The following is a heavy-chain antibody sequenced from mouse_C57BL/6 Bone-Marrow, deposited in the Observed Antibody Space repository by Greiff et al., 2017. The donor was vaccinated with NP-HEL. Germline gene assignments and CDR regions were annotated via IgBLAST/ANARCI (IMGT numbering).Heavy chain of an antibody. J-gene: IGHJ4*01. D-gene: IGHD4-1*01. CDR1: GYTFTDYY. CDR3: ARERPLVYYAMDY. CDR2: INPYNGGT. Sequence: VQLQQSGPVLVKPGASVKMSCKASGYTFTDYYMNWVKQSHGKSLEWIGVINPYNGGTSYNQKFKGKATLTVDKSSSTAYMELNSLTSEDSAVYYCARERPLVYYAMDYWGQGTSVTVSS. V-gene: IGHV1-19*01.